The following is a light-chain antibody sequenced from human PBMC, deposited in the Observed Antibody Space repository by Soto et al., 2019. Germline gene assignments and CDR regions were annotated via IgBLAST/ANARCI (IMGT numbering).Light chain of an antibody. Sequence: VLTQPPSASGTPGQRVIISCSGTSSNIGSNYVYWYQQVPGTAPKLLIYKNNQRPSGVPDRFSGSKSGSSASLAISGLRSEDEADYYCAAWDDSLSVHYVFGVGTKVTVL. CDR1: SSNIGSNY. CDR2: KNN. V-gene: IGLV1-47*01. J-gene: IGLJ1*01. CDR3: AAWDDSLSVHYV.